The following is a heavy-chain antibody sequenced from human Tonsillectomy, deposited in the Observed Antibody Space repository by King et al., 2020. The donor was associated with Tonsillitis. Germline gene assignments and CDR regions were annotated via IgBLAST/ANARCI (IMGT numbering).Heavy chain of an antibody. CDR3: AKDRAAMITPTGSMDV. CDR1: TFTFSSYA. J-gene: IGHJ6*02. D-gene: IGHD5-18*01. Sequence: VQLVESGGGLVQPGGSLRLSCTASTFTFSSYAMSWVRQAPGKGLEWGSGISGSGGSTFYADSVKGRFTISRDNSKNTRYLQMNSLRAEDTALYYCAKDRAAMITPTGSMDVWGQGTTVTVSS. CDR2: ISGSGGST. V-gene: IGHV3-23*04.